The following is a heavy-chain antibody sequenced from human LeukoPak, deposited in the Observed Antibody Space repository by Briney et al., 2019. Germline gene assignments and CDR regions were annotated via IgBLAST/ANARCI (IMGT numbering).Heavy chain of an antibody. J-gene: IGHJ5*02. Sequence: SETLSLTCAVYGGSFSGYYWSWIRQPPGKGLEWIGEINHSGSTNYNPSLKSRVTISIDTSKNQFSLKLSSVTAADTAVYYCARGLTYYYGSGYFDPWGQGTLVTVSS. CDR3: ARGLTYYYGSGYFDP. V-gene: IGHV4-34*01. D-gene: IGHD3-10*01. CDR2: INHSGST. CDR1: GGSFSGYY.